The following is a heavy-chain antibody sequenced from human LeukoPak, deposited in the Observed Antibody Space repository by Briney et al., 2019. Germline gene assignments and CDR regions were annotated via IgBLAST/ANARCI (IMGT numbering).Heavy chain of an antibody. CDR1: GYTFTGYY. V-gene: IGHV1-2*06. CDR2: INPNSGGT. D-gene: IGHD1-26*01. Sequence: ASVKVSCKASGYTFTGYYMHWVRQAPGQGLEWMGRINPNSGGTNYAQKFQGRVTMTRDTSISTAYMELSRLRSDDTAVYYCTAREEYSGSYYWHYFDYWGQGTLVTVSS. CDR3: TAREEYSGSYYWHYFDY. J-gene: IGHJ4*02.